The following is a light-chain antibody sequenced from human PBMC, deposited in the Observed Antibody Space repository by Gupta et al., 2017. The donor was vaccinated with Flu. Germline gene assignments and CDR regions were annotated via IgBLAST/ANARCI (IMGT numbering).Light chain of an antibody. J-gene: IGLJ3*02. CDR2: DVT. Sequence: QSALTQPRSVSGSPGQSVTISCSGTSSDFGDYTYVSWYQQNPGKAPILIIYDVTKRPSGVTDRLSGSKSGNTASLSISGRQAEEEADYYCCSDACSRTWVFGGGTKLTVL. V-gene: IGLV2-11*01. CDR1: SSDFGDYTY. CDR3: CSDACSRTWV.